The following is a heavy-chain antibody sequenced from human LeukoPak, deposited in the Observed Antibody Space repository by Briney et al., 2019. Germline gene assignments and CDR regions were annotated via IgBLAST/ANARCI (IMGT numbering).Heavy chain of an antibody. Sequence: SETLSLTCTVSGGSINGYYWSWIRQSPGKGLEWIGYVSYSGSTNYNPSLESRVTISVDTSKNEFSLKLSSVTAADTAVYYCARQVGIAVAGHFDYWGQGTLVTVSS. D-gene: IGHD6-19*01. CDR2: VSYSGST. V-gene: IGHV4-59*01. CDR3: ARQVGIAVAGHFDY. J-gene: IGHJ4*02. CDR1: GGSINGYY.